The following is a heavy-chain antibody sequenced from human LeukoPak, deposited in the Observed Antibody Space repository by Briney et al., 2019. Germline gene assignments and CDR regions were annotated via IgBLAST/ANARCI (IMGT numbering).Heavy chain of an antibody. D-gene: IGHD5-12*01. Sequence: PSQTLSLTCSVLGGSVTSDSHYWSWIRQPAGTGLEWIGRIYSIGSANYDPSLKSRVTISVDTSKNQFSLKLNSVTAADTAVYYCARAYSPLDYFDYWGQGTLVTVSS. CDR1: GGSVTSDSHY. CDR3: ARAYSPLDYFDY. J-gene: IGHJ4*02. V-gene: IGHV4-61*02. CDR2: IYSIGSA.